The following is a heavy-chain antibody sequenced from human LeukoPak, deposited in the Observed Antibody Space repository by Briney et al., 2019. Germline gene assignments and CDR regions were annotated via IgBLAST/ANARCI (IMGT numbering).Heavy chain of an antibody. CDR3: ARVGDHFHWYLDL. Sequence: GGSLRLSCAASGFSVSLNYMNWVRQAPGKGLEWVSILYSGSDTYYADSVKGRFTISRDSSKNMLFLHMNSVRAEDTAVYYCARVGDHFHWYLDLWGRGTLVTVSS. J-gene: IGHJ2*01. CDR1: GFSVSLNY. D-gene: IGHD3-3*02. CDR2: LYSGSDT. V-gene: IGHV3-53*01.